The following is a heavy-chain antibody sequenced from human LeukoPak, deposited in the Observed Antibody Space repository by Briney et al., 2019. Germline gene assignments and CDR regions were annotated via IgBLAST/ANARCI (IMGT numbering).Heavy chain of an antibody. V-gene: IGHV3-48*01. J-gene: IGHJ4*02. CDR3: ARGGAARPDY. Sequence: GGSLRLSCAASGFTFSSYGMNWVRQAPGRGLEWVSYISNSGTTIYYADSVKGRFTISRDNAKNSLYLQMNTLRAEDTAVYYCARGGAARPDYWGQGTLVTVPS. D-gene: IGHD6-6*01. CDR1: GFTFSSYG. CDR2: ISNSGTTI.